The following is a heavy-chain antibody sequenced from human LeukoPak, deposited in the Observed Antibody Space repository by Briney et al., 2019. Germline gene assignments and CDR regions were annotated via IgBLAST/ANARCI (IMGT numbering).Heavy chain of an antibody. Sequence: SETLSLTCTVSGGSIRSTNYYWSWIRQDPAKGLEWIGYIYYSGSTNYNPSLKSRVTISVDTSKNQFSLKLSSVTAADTAVYYCARAPLYYYDSSGYYHTKGYFDYWGQGTLVTVSS. V-gene: IGHV4-61*01. CDR1: GGSIRSTNYY. CDR3: ARAPLYYYDSSGYYHTKGYFDY. D-gene: IGHD3-22*01. J-gene: IGHJ4*02. CDR2: IYYSGST.